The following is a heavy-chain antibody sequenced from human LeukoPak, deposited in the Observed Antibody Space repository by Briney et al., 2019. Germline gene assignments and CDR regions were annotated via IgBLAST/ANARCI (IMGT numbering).Heavy chain of an antibody. CDR1: GGSISSGSYY. Sequence: SETLSLTCTVSGGSISSGSYYWSWIRQPAGKGLEWIGRIYTSGSTNYNPSLKSRVTISVDTSKNQFSLNLSSVTAADTAVYYCARGGTAAGNPPSDYWGQGTLVTVSS. CDR2: IYTSGST. CDR3: ARGGTAAGNPPSDY. J-gene: IGHJ4*02. D-gene: IGHD6-13*01. V-gene: IGHV4-61*02.